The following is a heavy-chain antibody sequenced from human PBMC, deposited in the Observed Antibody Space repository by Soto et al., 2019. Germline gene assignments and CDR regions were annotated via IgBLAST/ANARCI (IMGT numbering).Heavy chain of an antibody. CDR3: ATWLQREHAYDV. CDR2: VYDAEGK. CDR1: GMTVSGKKY. Sequence: VQLVESGGALIQRGGSLRLSCAVVGMTVSGKKYVAWVRQAPGKGLEWVSGVYDAEGKYYADSVNSRFTTSRDSSIPIVYLEMNVLRPEDTDIYYSATWLQREHAYDVWGLGTAVTVSS. V-gene: IGHV3-53*01. J-gene: IGHJ3*01. D-gene: IGHD1-1*01.